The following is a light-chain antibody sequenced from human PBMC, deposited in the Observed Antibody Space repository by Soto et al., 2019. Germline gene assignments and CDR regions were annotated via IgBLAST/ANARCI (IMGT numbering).Light chain of an antibody. V-gene: IGKV1D-12*01. CDR2: AAS. CDR1: QGISNW. J-gene: IGKJ1*01. CDR3: QQYTNTNNPWM. Sequence: DSQMTQLPYSVSASVGDRVSITCRASQGISNWLAWYQRKPGRAPKLLIYAASSLQSGVSSRFSGSGSGTDFTLTISSLQPEDFATYYCQQYTNTNNPWMLCQGTNVDIK.